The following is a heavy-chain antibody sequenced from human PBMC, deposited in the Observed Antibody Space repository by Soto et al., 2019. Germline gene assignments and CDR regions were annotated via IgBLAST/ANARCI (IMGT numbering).Heavy chain of an antibody. CDR1: GGTFSSSA. J-gene: IGHJ4*02. Sequence: SVKVSCKASGGTFSSSAISWVRQAPGQGLEWMGGIIPIFGTANYAQKFQGRVTITADESTSTAYMELSSLRSEDTAVYYCASRGYSYGYWDYWGQGTLVTVSS. CDR3: ASRGYSYGYWDY. V-gene: IGHV1-69*13. D-gene: IGHD5-18*01. CDR2: IIPIFGTA.